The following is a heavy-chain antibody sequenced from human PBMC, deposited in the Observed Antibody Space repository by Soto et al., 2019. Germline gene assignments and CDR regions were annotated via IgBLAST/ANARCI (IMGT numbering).Heavy chain of an antibody. CDR1: GFTFDDYA. J-gene: IGHJ4*02. CDR3: AKDIEYGDSSGWTFDY. Sequence: EVQLVESGGGLVQPGRSLRLSCAASGFTFDDYAMHWVRQAPGKGLEWVSGISWNSGSIGYADSVKGRFTISRDNAKNSLYLQMNSLRAEDTALYYCAKDIEYGDSSGWTFDYWGQGTLVTVSS. D-gene: IGHD6-19*01. CDR2: ISWNSGSI. V-gene: IGHV3-9*01.